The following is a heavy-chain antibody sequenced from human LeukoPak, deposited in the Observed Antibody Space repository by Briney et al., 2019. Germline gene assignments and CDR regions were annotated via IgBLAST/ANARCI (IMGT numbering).Heavy chain of an antibody. D-gene: IGHD3-3*01. J-gene: IGHJ5*02. V-gene: IGHV4-30-4*01. CDR1: GGSISSGDYY. Sequence: SETLSLTCTVSGGSISSGDYYWSWIRQPPGKGLAWIGYIYYSGSTYYNPSLKSRVTISVDTSKNQFSLKLSSVTAADTAVYYCARARKNYDFWSGYGALNWFDPWGQGTLVTVSS. CDR3: ARARKNYDFWSGYGALNWFDP. CDR2: IYYSGST.